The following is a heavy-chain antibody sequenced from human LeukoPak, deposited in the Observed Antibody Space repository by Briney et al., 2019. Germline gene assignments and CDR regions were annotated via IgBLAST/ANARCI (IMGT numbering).Heavy chain of an antibody. CDR3: ARDNNYGPDA. V-gene: IGHV1-2*02. CDR1: GYTFTSHY. D-gene: IGHD4-17*01. Sequence: ASVTVSCKASGYTFTSHYMHWVRQAPGQGLEWMGWVLPHSGDTNYEQQFQGRVTMTRDTSTSTVYMELVRLTSDDTATYYFARDNNYGPDAWGQGALVTVSS. J-gene: IGHJ5*02. CDR2: VLPHSGDT.